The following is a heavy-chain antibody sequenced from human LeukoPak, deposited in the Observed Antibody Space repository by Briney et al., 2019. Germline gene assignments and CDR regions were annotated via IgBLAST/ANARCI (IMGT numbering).Heavy chain of an antibody. CDR1: GYTFTGYY. CDR3: ARGLAISSSGWYDTFDY. D-gene: IGHD6-19*01. J-gene: IGHJ4*02. CDR2: INPNSGGT. Sequence: GASVKVSCKASGYTFTGYYMHWVRQAPGQGLEWMGWINPNSGGTNYAQKFQGRVTMTRDTSISTAYMELSRLRSDDTAVYYCARGLAISSSGWYDTFDYWGQGALVTVSS. V-gene: IGHV1-2*02.